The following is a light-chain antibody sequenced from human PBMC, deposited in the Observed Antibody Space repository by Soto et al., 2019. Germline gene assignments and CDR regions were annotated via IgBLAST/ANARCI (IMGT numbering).Light chain of an antibody. CDR3: SSYTDRNTSGA. J-gene: IGLJ2*01. CDR2: GVT. CDR1: NSDIGSYDF. Sequence: QSALTQPASISGSPGQSITISCTGSNSDIGSYDFVAWYQQLPGRSPRLIIYGVTNRPSGVSDRFSGSKSGNTASLTISGLQEDAEADSYCSSYTDRNTSGAFGGGTKLTVL. V-gene: IGLV2-14*03.